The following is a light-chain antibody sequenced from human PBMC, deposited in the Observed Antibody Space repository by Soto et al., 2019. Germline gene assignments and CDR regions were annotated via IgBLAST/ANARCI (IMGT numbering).Light chain of an antibody. J-gene: IGLJ2*01. CDR2: EVN. V-gene: IGLV2-8*01. CDR1: STDVGAYNF. Sequence: HSVLTQPPSASGSPGQSVTISCTGTSTDVGAYNFVSWFQQNPGKAPKLIIYEVNKRPSGVPDRFSGSKSGNTASLTVSGLQAEDEADYYCSSYAGSDNFVLFGGGTKLTVL. CDR3: SSYAGSDNFVL.